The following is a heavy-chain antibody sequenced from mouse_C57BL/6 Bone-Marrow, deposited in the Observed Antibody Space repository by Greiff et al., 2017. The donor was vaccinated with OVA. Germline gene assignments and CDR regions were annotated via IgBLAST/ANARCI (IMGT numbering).Heavy chain of an antibody. Sequence: VQLQQSGAELARPGASVKLSCKASGYTFTSYGISWVKQRTGQGLEWIGAIYPRSGNTYYNEKFKGKATLTADKSSSTAYMELRSLTSEDSAVYFCARGGDYYGTYFDYWGQGTTLTVSS. V-gene: IGHV1-81*01. CDR1: GYTFTSYG. CDR3: ARGGDYYGTYFDY. J-gene: IGHJ2*01. D-gene: IGHD1-1*01. CDR2: IYPRSGNT.